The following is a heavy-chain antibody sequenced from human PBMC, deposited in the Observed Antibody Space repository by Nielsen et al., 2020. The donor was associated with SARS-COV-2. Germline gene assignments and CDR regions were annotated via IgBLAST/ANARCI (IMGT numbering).Heavy chain of an antibody. V-gene: IGHV3-33*01. J-gene: IGHJ6*02. CDR3: ARGSSSWIYYYYGMDV. D-gene: IGHD6-13*01. CDR2: IWYDGSNK. Sequence: VRQAPGKGLEWVAVIWYDGSNKYYADSVKGRFTISRDNSKNTLYLQMNSLRAEDTAVYYCARGSSSWIYYYYGMDVWGQGTTVTVSS.